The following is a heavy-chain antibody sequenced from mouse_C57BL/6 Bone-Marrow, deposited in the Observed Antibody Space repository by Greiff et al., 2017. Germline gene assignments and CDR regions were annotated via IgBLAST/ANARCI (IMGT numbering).Heavy chain of an antibody. V-gene: IGHV5-6*02. CDR2: ISSGGSYT. CDR3: ARHHAGCAY. J-gene: IGHJ3*01. CDR1: GFTFSSYG. Sequence: DVKLVESGGDLVKPGGSLKLSCAASGFTFSSYGMSWVRQTPDKRLEWVATISSGGSYTYYPDSVKGRFTISRDNAKNTLYLQMSSLKSEDTAMYYCARHHAGCAYWGQGTLVTVSA.